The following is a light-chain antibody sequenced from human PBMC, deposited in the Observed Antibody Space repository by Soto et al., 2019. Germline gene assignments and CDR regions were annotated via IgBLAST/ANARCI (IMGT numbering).Light chain of an antibody. V-gene: IGKV3-15*01. CDR3: QQYGSSP. J-gene: IGKJ2*01. CDR1: QSISNN. Sequence: ELVLTQSPATLSVSPGEGATLSCRASQSISNNLVWYQQKPGQAPRLLIYGASTRASGIPARFSGSGSGTEFTLTISRLEPEDFAVYYCQQYGSSPFGQGTKLEIK. CDR2: GAS.